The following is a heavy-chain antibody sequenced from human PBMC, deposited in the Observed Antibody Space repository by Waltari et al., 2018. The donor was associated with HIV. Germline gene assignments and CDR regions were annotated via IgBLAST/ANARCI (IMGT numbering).Heavy chain of an antibody. CDR1: GYKFTNYA. CDR2: INTNTGNP. D-gene: IGHD3-3*02. J-gene: IGHJ5*02. CDR3: AKLGMKNWFDP. Sequence: QVQLVQSGSELKKPGASVKISFRASGYKFTNYAMNWVRQAPGQGPEWMGWINTNTGNPTYAQGFTGRFVFSLDTSVSTAYLQINSLKAEDTAVYYCAKLGMKNWFDPWGQGTLVTVSS. V-gene: IGHV7-4-1*02.